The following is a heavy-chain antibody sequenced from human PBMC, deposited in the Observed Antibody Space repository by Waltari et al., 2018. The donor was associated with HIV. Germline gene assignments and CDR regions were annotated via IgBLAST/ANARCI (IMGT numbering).Heavy chain of an antibody. CDR2: IWYDGSKK. CDR3: ARVTGNTEGSWFDP. J-gene: IGHJ5*02. D-gene: IGHD1-7*01. V-gene: IGHV3-33*01. Sequence: QVQLVVSGGGVVQPAKSLRLYCAADGFTFNNYGLVWVRQAPGKGLEWVAVIWYDGSKKYYADSVKGRFTISKDNSKNTLHLQMNSLRAEDTAVYYCARVTGNTEGSWFDPWGQGTLVTVSS. CDR1: GFTFNNYG.